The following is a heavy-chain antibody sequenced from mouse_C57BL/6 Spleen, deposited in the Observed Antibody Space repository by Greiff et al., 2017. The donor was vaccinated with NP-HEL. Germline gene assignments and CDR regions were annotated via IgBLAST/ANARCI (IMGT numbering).Heavy chain of an antibody. CDR1: GFSFNTYA. V-gene: IGHV10-1*01. Sequence: EVQLVESGGGLVQPKGSLKLSCAASGFSFNTYAMNWVRQAPGKGLEWVARIRSKSNNYATYYADSVKDRFTISRDDSESMLYLQMNNLKTEDTAMYYCVRSYSNCYYAMDYWGQGTSVTVSS. CDR3: VRSYSNCYYAMDY. D-gene: IGHD2-5*01. J-gene: IGHJ4*01. CDR2: IRSKSNNYAT.